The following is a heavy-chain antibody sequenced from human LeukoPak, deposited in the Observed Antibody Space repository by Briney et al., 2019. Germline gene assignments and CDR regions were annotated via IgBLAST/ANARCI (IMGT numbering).Heavy chain of an antibody. J-gene: IGHJ6*03. CDR2: IIPIIGTA. CDR3: ARYRSGGTDWTSYYYYYYMDV. V-gene: IGHV1-69*06. Sequence: ASVKVSCKASGGTFSSYAISWVRQAPGQGLEWMGGIIPIIGTANYAQKFQGRVTITADKSTSTAYMELSSLRSEDTAVYHCARYRSGGTDWTSYYYYYYMDVWGKGTTVTVSS. D-gene: IGHD3/OR15-3a*01. CDR1: GGTFSSYA.